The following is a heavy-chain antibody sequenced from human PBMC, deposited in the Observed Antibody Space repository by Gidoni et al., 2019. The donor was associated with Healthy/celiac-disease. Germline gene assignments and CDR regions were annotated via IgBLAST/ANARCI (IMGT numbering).Heavy chain of an antibody. J-gene: IGHJ3*02. CDR2: INPNSGGT. D-gene: IGHD1-26*01. Sequence: QVQLVQSGAEVKKPGASVKVSCKASGYTFTGYYMHWVRQAPGQGLEWMGWINPNSGGTNYAQKFQGRVTMTRDTSISTAYMELSRLRSDDTAVYYCARGRTVPVEHARDAFDIWGQGTMVTVSS. CDR3: ARGRTVPVEHARDAFDI. V-gene: IGHV1-2*02. CDR1: GYTFTGYY.